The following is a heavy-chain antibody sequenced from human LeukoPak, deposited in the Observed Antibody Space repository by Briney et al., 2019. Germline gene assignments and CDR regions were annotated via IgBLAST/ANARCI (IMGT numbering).Heavy chain of an antibody. Sequence: SETLSLTCTVSGGSISSYYWNWIRQPAGKGLEWIGHIYSSGTTNYSPSLKSRVTISVDKSKNHFSLKLSSVTAADTAVYYCARESAYDSSLDYWGQGTLVTVS. CDR3: ARESAYDSSLDY. V-gene: IGHV4-4*07. J-gene: IGHJ4*02. CDR2: IYSSGTT. D-gene: IGHD5-12*01. CDR1: GGSISSYY.